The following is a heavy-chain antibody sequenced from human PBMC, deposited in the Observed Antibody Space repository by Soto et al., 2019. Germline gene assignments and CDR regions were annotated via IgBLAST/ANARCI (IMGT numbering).Heavy chain of an antibody. D-gene: IGHD4-17*01. V-gene: IGHV3-73*01. CDR2: ISSKANSYAT. Sequence: PGGSLRLSCAASGFTFSGSAMHWVRQDSGKGLEWVGRISSKANSYATAYAASVKGRFTISRDDSKNTAYLQMNSLKTEDTAVYYCTSYGYGDYHDYWGQGTLVTVSS. CDR1: GFTFSGSA. J-gene: IGHJ4*02. CDR3: TSYGYGDYHDY.